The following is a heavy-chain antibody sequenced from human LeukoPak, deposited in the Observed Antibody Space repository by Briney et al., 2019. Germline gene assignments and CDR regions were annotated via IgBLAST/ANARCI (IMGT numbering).Heavy chain of an antibody. CDR3: ARHRKDIGFDS. J-gene: IGHJ4*02. Sequence: GESLKISCKGSGYSFTSSWIGWVRQMPGKGLEWMGIIYPDDSDTRYSPSFQGQVTISADKSISTAYLQWSSLKASDTAMYYCARHRKDIGFDSWGQGTLVTVSS. CDR1: GYSFTSSW. CDR2: IYPDDSDT. D-gene: IGHD2-15*01. V-gene: IGHV5-51*01.